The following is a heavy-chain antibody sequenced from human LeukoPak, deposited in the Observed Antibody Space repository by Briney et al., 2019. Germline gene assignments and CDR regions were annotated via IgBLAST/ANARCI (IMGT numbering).Heavy chain of an antibody. Sequence: SETLSLTCAVYGGSFNGYYWIWIRQPPGKGLEWIGEINHSGSTNYHPSLKSRVTISVDTSKNQFSLKLSSVTAADTAVYYCARGEGYYYGSSGYYWLPYWGQGTLVTVSS. CDR2: INHSGST. CDR1: GGSFNGYY. V-gene: IGHV4-34*01. CDR3: ARGEGYYYGSSGYYWLPY. J-gene: IGHJ4*02. D-gene: IGHD3-22*01.